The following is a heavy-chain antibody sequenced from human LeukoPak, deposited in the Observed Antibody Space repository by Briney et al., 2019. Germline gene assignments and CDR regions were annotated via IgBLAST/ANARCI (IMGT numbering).Heavy chain of an antibody. Sequence: ASVKVSCKASGYTFTRYAMHWVRQAPGQRLEWMGWINAGNGNTKYSQKFQGRVTFTRDTSARTAYMELSSLRSEDTAVYYCGTPPDRLLWFGEPPVYWGQGTLVTVSS. V-gene: IGHV1-3*01. CDR2: INAGNGNT. CDR1: GYTFTRYA. J-gene: IGHJ4*02. D-gene: IGHD3-10*01. CDR3: GTPPDRLLWFGEPPVY.